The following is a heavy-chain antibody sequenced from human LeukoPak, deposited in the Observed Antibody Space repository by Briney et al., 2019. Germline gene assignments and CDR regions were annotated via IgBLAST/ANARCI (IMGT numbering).Heavy chain of an antibody. Sequence: SETLSLTCSVSGGSISSSSFYWGWIRQPPGKGLEWIGSISYSGSTKYNPSLKSRVTISVDTSKNQFSLKMSSVTAADTAVYYCARSIGYSYGWGDYWGQGTLVTVSS. J-gene: IGHJ4*02. CDR3: ARSIGYSYGWGDY. CDR2: ISYSGST. CDR1: GGSISSSSFY. V-gene: IGHV4-39*07. D-gene: IGHD5-18*01.